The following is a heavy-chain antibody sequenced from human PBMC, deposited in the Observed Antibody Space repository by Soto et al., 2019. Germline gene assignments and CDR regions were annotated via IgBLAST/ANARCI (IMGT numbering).Heavy chain of an antibody. Sequence: PGGSLRLSCAASGFTFSSYAMHWVRQAPGKGLEWVAVISYDGSNKYYADSVKGRFTISRDNSKNTLYLQMNSLRAEDTAVYYCARDRFKDYGDYALNWFDPWGQGTLVTVSS. J-gene: IGHJ5*02. CDR1: GFTFSSYA. CDR3: ARDRFKDYGDYALNWFDP. D-gene: IGHD4-17*01. V-gene: IGHV3-30-3*01. CDR2: ISYDGSNK.